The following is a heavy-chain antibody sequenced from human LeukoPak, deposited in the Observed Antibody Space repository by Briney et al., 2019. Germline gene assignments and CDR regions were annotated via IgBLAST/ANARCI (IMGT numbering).Heavy chain of an antibody. CDR3: AIGLYGGPFDY. V-gene: IGHV3-23*01. CDR2: ISGSGPNT. Sequence: GGSLRLSCAASGFTFSNYAMTWVRQAPGKGLEWVTAISGSGPNTYYADSVKGRFTISRDNSKNTLYLQMNSLRADDTAVYYCAIGLYGGPFDYWGQGTLVTVSS. CDR1: GFTFSNYA. J-gene: IGHJ4*02. D-gene: IGHD4-17*01.